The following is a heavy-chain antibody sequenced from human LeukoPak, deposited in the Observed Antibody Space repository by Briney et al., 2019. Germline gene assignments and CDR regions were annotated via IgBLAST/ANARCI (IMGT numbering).Heavy chain of an antibody. V-gene: IGHV3-23*01. D-gene: IGHD1-20*01. Sequence: GGSLRLSCAASGFTFSTYAMSWVRHAPGKGLEWVSTISDGSGSTYYADSVKGRFTIPRDNPKNTLYLQMNSLRAEGRAVYYCWKNAISGTTDSRFDYWGQGGLVTVSS. CDR2: ISDGSGST. J-gene: IGHJ4*02. CDR3: WKNAISGTTDSRFDY. CDR1: GFTFSTYA.